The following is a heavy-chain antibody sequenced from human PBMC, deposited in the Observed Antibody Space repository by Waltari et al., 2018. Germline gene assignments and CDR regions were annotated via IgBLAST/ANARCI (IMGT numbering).Heavy chain of an antibody. Sequence: QVQLVQSGAAVKKPGSSVKVSCKASGGTFSSYTISWVRQAPGQGLEWMGRIIPILGIANYAQKFQGRVTITADKSTSTAYMELSSLRSEDTAVYYCARDTWREVGATRGDYWGQGTLVTVSS. CDR3: ARDTWREVGATRGDY. V-gene: IGHV1-69*08. J-gene: IGHJ4*02. CDR2: IIPILGIA. CDR1: GGTFSSYT. D-gene: IGHD1-26*01.